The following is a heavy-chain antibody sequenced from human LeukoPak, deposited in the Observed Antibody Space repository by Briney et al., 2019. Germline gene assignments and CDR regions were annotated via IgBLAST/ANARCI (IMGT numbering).Heavy chain of an antibody. CDR2: IIPTLGIA. Sequence: ASVKVSCKASGGTFSSYAISWVRQAPGQGLEWMGRIIPTLGIANYAQKFQGRVTITADKSTSTAYMELSSLRSEDTAVYYCARASLGYSGYDFGFDYWGQGTLVTVSS. CDR3: ARASLGYSGYDFGFDY. V-gene: IGHV1-69*04. J-gene: IGHJ4*02. D-gene: IGHD5-12*01. CDR1: GGTFSSYA.